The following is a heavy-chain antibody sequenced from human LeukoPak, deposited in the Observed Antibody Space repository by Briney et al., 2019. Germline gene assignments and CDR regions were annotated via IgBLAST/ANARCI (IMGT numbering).Heavy chain of an antibody. CDR3: AKAQFSGYGVRSDYGMDV. CDR1: GFTFSSYG. D-gene: IGHD6-25*01. Sequence: GRSLRLSCAASGFTFSSYGMHWVRQAPGKGLEWVAVISYDGSNKYYADSVKGRFTISRDNSKNTLYLQMNSLRAEDTAVYYCAKAQFSGYGVRSDYGMDVWGKGTTVTVSS. J-gene: IGHJ6*04. CDR2: ISYDGSNK. V-gene: IGHV3-30*18.